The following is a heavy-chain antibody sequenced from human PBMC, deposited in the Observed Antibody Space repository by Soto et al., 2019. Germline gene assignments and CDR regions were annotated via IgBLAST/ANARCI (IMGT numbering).Heavy chain of an antibody. CDR3: ARTKPRYSSGWYSDYFDY. CDR2: ISGSGGTT. Sequence: GGSLILSCEASEFNFCSHAMSWVRHVPGKGLEWVSSISGSGGTTYYADSVKGRFTISRDNSKSTLFLQMNSLRAEDTAVYYCARTKPRYSSGWYSDYFDYWGQGTLVTVSS. V-gene: IGHV3-23*01. D-gene: IGHD6-19*01. J-gene: IGHJ4*02. CDR1: EFNFCSHA.